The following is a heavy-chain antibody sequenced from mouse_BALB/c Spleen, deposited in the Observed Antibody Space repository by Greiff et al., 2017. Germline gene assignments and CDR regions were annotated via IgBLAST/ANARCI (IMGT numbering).Heavy chain of an antibody. CDR3: ANYYGGSYGY. J-gene: IGHJ2*01. D-gene: IGHD1-1*01. CDR2: IDPANGNT. Sequence: EVKLQESGAELVKPGASVKLSCTASGFNIKDTYMHWVKQRPEQGLEWIGRIDPANGNTKYDPKFQGKATITADTSSNTAYLQLSSLTSEDTAVYYCANYYGGSYGYWGQGTTLTVSS. V-gene: IGHV14-3*02. CDR1: GFNIKDTY.